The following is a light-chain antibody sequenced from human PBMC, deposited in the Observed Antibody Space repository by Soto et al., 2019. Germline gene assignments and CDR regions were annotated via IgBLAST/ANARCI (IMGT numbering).Light chain of an antibody. CDR1: QSISSW. CDR3: QQYNDYPWT. CDR2: DAS. Sequence: DIQMKQSPSTLSASVGDRVIITCRASQSISSWLTWYQQKPGKAPNLLIYDASSLESGVPSRFSGSGSGTEFTLTISSLQPDDFATYYCQQYNDYPWTFGQGTKVDIK. V-gene: IGKV1-5*01. J-gene: IGKJ1*01.